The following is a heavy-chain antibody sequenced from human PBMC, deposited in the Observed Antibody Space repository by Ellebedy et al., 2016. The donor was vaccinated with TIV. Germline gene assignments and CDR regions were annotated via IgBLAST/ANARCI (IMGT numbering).Heavy chain of an antibody. V-gene: IGHV4-39*01. D-gene: IGHD6-13*01. Sequence: GSLRLSCTVSGGSISSYYWGWIRQPPGKGLEWIGSIYYSGSTYYNPSLKSRVTISVDTSKNQFSLKLSSVTAADTAVYYCARHSGSSSWYVYYFDYWGQGTLVTVSS. CDR2: IYYSGST. CDR3: ARHSGSSSWYVYYFDY. CDR1: GGSISSYY. J-gene: IGHJ4*02.